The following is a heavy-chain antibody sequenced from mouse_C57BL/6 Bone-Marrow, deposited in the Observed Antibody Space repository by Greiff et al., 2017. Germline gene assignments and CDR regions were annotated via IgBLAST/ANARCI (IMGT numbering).Heavy chain of an antibody. Sequence: VQLQQPGAELVKPGASVKMSCKASGYTFTSYWITWVKPRPGQGLEWIGDIYPGSGSTNYNEKFKRKATLTVDTAYSTSYMQLSSLTSEASAVYDCAAASMVTTTGYYFDYWGQGTTLTVSS. CDR3: AAASMVTTTGYYFDY. D-gene: IGHD2-2*01. V-gene: IGHV1-55*01. CDR2: IYPGSGST. J-gene: IGHJ2*01. CDR1: GYTFTSYW.